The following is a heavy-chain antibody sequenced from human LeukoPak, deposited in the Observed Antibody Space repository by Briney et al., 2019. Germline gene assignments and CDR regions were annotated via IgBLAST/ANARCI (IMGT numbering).Heavy chain of an antibody. D-gene: IGHD6-19*01. Sequence: GGSLRLSCAASGFTFSDYYMSWIRQAPGKGLEWVGRIKSKTDGGTTDYAAPVKGRFTISRDDSKNTLYLQMNSLKTEDTAVYYCTTDTLYSSGLVYWGQGTLVTVSS. CDR2: IKSKTDGGTT. CDR3: TTDTLYSSGLVY. V-gene: IGHV3-15*01. CDR1: GFTFSDYY. J-gene: IGHJ4*02.